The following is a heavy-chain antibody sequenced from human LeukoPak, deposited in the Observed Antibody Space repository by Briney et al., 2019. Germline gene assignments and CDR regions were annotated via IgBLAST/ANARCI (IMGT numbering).Heavy chain of an antibody. Sequence: ASVKVSCKASGYTFTSYGITWMRQAPGQGLEWMGWISAYNGNTNYAQKLQGRVTVTTDTSTSTAYMELRSLRSDDTAVYYCARVQQQLAIDYWGQGTLVTVSS. CDR3: ARVQQQLAIDY. CDR2: ISAYNGNT. CDR1: GYTFTSYG. V-gene: IGHV1-18*01. D-gene: IGHD6-13*01. J-gene: IGHJ4*02.